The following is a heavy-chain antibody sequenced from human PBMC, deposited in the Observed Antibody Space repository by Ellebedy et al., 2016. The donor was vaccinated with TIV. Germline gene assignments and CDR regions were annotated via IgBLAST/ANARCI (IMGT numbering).Heavy chain of an antibody. Sequence: SETLSLTCTVSGGSISSSSYYWGWIRQPPGKGLEWIGSIYYSGSTYYNPSLKSRVTISVDTSKNQFSLKLSSVTAADTAVYYCARQRFGTMVRINRYFDLWGRGTLVSVSS. J-gene: IGHJ2*01. V-gene: IGHV4-39*01. CDR3: ARQRFGTMVRINRYFDL. D-gene: IGHD3-10*01. CDR2: IYYSGST. CDR1: GGSISSSSYY.